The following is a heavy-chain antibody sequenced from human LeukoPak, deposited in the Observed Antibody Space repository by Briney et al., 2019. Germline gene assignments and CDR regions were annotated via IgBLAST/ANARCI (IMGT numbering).Heavy chain of an antibody. CDR2: IYYSGST. J-gene: IGHJ3*02. Sequence: SETLSLTCTVSGGSISSSSYYWGWIRQPPGKGLEWIGSIYYSGSTNYNPSLKSRVTISVDTSKNQFSLKLSSVTAADTAVYYCASSDYDILTGYEKRAFDIWGQGTMVTVSS. V-gene: IGHV4-39*07. CDR3: ASSDYDILTGYEKRAFDI. D-gene: IGHD3-9*01. CDR1: GGSISSSSYY.